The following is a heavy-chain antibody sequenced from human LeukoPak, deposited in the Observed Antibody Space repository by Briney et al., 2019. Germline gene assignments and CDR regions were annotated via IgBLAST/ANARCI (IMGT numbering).Heavy chain of an antibody. CDR3: ARRVAVAGLFDS. J-gene: IGHJ4*02. Sequence: PSETLSLICTVSGGSISSFYWGWIRQPPGKGLEWVGYIYYNGNTYYNPSLKSRVTVSLDTSKSQFSLKLGSVTAADTAVYYCARRVAVAGLFDSWGQGALVTVSS. CDR1: GGSISSFY. D-gene: IGHD6-19*01. CDR2: IYYNGNT. V-gene: IGHV4-59*08.